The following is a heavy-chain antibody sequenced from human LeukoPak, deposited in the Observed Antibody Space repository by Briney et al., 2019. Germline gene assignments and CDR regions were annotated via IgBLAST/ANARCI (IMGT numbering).Heavy chain of an antibody. V-gene: IGHV3-53*01. J-gene: IGHJ3*02. Sequence: GGSLRLSCAASGFTFSSNYMSWVRQAPGKGLEWVSVIYSGGSTYYADSVKGRFTISRDNSKNTLYLQMNSLRAEDTTVYYCARDRGYPDAFDIWGQGTMVTVSS. CDR3: ARDRGYPDAFDI. CDR1: GFTFSSNY. CDR2: IYSGGST. D-gene: IGHD3-22*01.